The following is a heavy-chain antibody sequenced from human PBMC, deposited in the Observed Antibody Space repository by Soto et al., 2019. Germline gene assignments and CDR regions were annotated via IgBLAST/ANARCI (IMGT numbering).Heavy chain of an antibody. CDR1: GGSFSTDY. J-gene: IGHJ4*02. Sequence: QVQLQQWGAGLLKPSETLSLTCAVYGGSFSTDYWSWIRQPPGKGLEWIGEINPSGGTNYNPSLKRRVTVSVATSKNQLSLKLSSVTAAEKAVYYCARVLAARASRDFDYWGQGTLVTVSP. CDR2: INPSGGT. CDR3: ARVLAARASRDFDY. V-gene: IGHV4-34*01. D-gene: IGHD6-6*01.